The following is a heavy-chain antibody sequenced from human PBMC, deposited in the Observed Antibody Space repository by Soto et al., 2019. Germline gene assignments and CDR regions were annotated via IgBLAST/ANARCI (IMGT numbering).Heavy chain of an antibody. CDR1: GFTFRSYA. D-gene: IGHD6-13*01. V-gene: IGHV3-23*01. CDR2: ISGSGGST. CDR3: GVGSSWPVFDY. Sequence: GGSLRLYCSASGFTFRSYAMSWVRQAPGKGLEWVSAISGSGGSTYYADSVKGRFTISRDNSKNTLYLQMNSLRAEDTAVYYCGVGSSWPVFDYWGQGNLVTVSS. J-gene: IGHJ4*02.